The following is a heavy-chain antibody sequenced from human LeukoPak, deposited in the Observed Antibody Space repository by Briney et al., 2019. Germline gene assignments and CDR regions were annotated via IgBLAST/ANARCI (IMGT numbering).Heavy chain of an antibody. CDR3: ARRNDFDI. CDR1: GGSISTYY. CDR2: IYYSGST. V-gene: IGHV4-59*08. J-gene: IGHJ3*02. Sequence: PSETLSLTCTVSGGSISTYYWSWIRQPPGKGLEWIGYIYYSGSTKYKPSLKSRATISADTSKNQFSLKLTSVTAADTAIYYCARRNDFDIWGQGTMVTVSS.